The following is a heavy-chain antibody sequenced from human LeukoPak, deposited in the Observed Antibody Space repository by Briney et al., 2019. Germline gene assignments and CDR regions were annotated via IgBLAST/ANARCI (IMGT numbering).Heavy chain of an antibody. D-gene: IGHD3-9*01. CDR2: INPNSGGT. CDR1: GYTFTGYY. Sequence: ASVKVSCKASGYTFTGYYMHWVRQAPGQGLEWMGWINPNSGGTNYAQKFQGRVTMTRDTSISTAYMELSRLRSDDTAVYYCARVPAANYDILTGYYTLLYYFDYWGQGTLVTVSS. CDR3: ARVPAANYDILTGYYTLLYYFDY. V-gene: IGHV1-2*02. J-gene: IGHJ4*02.